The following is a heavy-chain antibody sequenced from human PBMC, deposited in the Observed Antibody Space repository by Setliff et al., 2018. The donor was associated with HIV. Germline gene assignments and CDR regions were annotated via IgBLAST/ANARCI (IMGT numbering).Heavy chain of an antibody. V-gene: IGHV4-38-2*02. J-gene: IGHJ4*02. D-gene: IGHD6-6*01. CDR1: GYSISSGYY. CDR3: ARAGSAAASPLDY. CDR2: IYHSGST. Sequence: SETLSLTCTVSGYSISSGYYWGWIRQPPGKGLEWIGSIYHSGSTYYNPSLKSRVTISIDTSKNQFSLKLTSVTAADTAVYYCARAGSAAASPLDYWGQGTLVIVS.